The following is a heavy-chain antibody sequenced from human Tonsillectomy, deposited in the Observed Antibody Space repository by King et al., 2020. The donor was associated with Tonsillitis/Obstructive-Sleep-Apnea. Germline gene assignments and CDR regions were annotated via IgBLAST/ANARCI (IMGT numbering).Heavy chain of an antibody. CDR2: ISAYNGDT. V-gene: IGHV1-18*01. J-gene: IGHJ4*02. CDR3: ARDSMIHYFDSSTYYTFAY. CDR1: GYTFTSYG. D-gene: IGHD3-22*01. Sequence: QLVQSGAEVKKPGASVKVSCKASGYTFTSYGISWVRQAPGQGLEWMGWISAYNGDTNYPQNLQGRITMTTDTSTSTAYLDQRSLRSDDTALYYCARDSMIHYFDSSTYYTFAYWGQGTLVTVSS.